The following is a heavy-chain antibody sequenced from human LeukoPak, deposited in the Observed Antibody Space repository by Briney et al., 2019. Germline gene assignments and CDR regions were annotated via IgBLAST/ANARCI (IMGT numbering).Heavy chain of an antibody. D-gene: IGHD3-10*01. CDR2: ISGSGGST. CDR1: GFTFSSYA. V-gene: IGHV3-23*01. J-gene: IGHJ3*02. Sequence: GGSLRLSCAASGFTFSSYAMSWVRQAPGKGLEWVSAISGSGGSTYYADSVKGRFTISRDNSKNTLYPQMNSLRAEDTAVYYCAKDSLGGYYGSGSYYNSDDAFDIWGQGTMVTVSS. CDR3: AKDSLGGYYGSGSYYNSDDAFDI.